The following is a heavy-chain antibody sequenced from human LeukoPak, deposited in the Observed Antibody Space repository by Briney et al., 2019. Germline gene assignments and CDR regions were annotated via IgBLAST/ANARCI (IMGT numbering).Heavy chain of an antibody. CDR2: ISWNSGSI. D-gene: IGHD2-15*01. CDR1: GFTFDDYA. Sequence: GGSLRLSCAATGFTFDDYAMHWVRQAPGKGLEWVSGISWNSGSIGYADSVKGRFTISRDNAKNSLYLQMNSLRAEDMALYYCAKEVCSGGSCYFWFDPWGQGTLVTVSS. J-gene: IGHJ5*02. V-gene: IGHV3-9*03. CDR3: AKEVCSGGSCYFWFDP.